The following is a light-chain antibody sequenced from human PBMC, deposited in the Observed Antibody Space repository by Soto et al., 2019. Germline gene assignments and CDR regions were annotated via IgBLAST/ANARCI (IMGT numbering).Light chain of an antibody. Sequence: DIPMTQSPSSLSASVGDRVTITCRASQGISNYLAWYQQKPGKVPKLLIYAASTLQSGVPSRFSGSGSGTDFTLTISSRQPEDVATDYCQKYNSAPWTFGQGTKVEIK. CDR2: AAS. CDR3: QKYNSAPWT. CDR1: QGISNY. J-gene: IGKJ1*01. V-gene: IGKV1-27*01.